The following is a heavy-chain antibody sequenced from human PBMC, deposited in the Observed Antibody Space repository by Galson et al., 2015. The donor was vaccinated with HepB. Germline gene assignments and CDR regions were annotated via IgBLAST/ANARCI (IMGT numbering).Heavy chain of an antibody. Sequence: QSGAEVKKPGESLKISCQASGYSFSNFFIAWVRQMAGRGPEWMGIIWPGDSGTRYSPSFEGQVIISVDQSISTAYLQWLSLKASETATYYCARLQGGTKYYYYFGIDVWGQRTTVAVSS. CDR1: GYSFSNFF. D-gene: IGHD6-25*01. CDR3: ARLQGGTKYYYYFGIDV. V-gene: IGHV5-51*01. J-gene: IGHJ6*02. CDR2: IWPGDSGT.